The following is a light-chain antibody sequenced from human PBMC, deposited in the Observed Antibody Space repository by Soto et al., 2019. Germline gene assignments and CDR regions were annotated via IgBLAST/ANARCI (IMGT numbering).Light chain of an antibody. CDR1: QSISDS. CDR2: GAS. V-gene: IGKV3-15*01. Sequence: EIVMTQSPGTLSVFQGERATLSCRTSQSISDSLAWYQQKPGQAPRLLIYGASTRATGIPARFSGGGSGTEFTLIISSLQSEDSSTNYWHQQYDWPPRTFGPGTKVEIK. CDR3: HQQYDWPPRT. J-gene: IGKJ1*01.